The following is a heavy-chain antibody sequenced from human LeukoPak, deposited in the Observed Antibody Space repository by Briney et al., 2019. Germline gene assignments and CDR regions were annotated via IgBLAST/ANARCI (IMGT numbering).Heavy chain of an antibody. CDR2: INPNSGGT. CDR1: GYTFTGYY. D-gene: IGHD5-24*01. Sequence: GASVKVSCKASGYTFTGYYMHWVRQAPGQGLEWMGWINPNSGGTNYAQKFQGRVTMTRDTSISTAYMELSRLRSDDTAVYYCAREGGMATIIPTNYWGQGTLVTVSS. V-gene: IGHV1-2*02. CDR3: AREGGMATIIPTNY. J-gene: IGHJ4*02.